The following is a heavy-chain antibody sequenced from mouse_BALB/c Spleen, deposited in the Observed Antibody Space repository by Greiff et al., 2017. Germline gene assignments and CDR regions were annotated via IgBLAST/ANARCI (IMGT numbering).Heavy chain of an antibody. CDR1: GYAFSSYW. J-gene: IGHJ1*01. CDR2: IYPGDGDT. V-gene: IGHV1-80*01. CDR3: ARSKGLGNWYFDV. D-gene: IGHD2-14*01. Sequence: QVQLQQSGAELVRPGSSVKISCKASGYAFSSYWMNWVKQRPGQGLEWIGQIYPGDGDTNYNGKFKGKATLTADKSSSTAYMQLSSLTSEDSAVYFCARSKGLGNWYFDVWGAGTTVTVSS.